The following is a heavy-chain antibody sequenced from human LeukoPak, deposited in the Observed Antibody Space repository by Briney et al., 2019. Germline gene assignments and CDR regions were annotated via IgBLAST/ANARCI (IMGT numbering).Heavy chain of an antibody. Sequence: SQTLSLTGTGSGGSISSGSYYWSWIWQPAGKGLEWIGRIYTSGSTNYNPSLKSRVSISVDTSKNQFSLKLSSVTAADTAVYYCAREKPHYGDADYWGQGTLSPSPQ. CDR3: AREKPHYGDADY. D-gene: IGHD4-17*01. CDR2: IYTSGST. CDR1: GGSISSGSYY. J-gene: IGHJ4*02. V-gene: IGHV4-61*02.